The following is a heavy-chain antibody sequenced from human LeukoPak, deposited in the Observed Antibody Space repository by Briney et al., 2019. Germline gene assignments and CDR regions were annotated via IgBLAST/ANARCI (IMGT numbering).Heavy chain of an antibody. CDR3: ARDKERYDFWSGYSPDEYYYYGMDV. CDR2: ISAYNSNT. V-gene: IGHV1-18*01. D-gene: IGHD3-3*01. Sequence: GASVKVSCKASGYTFTSYGISWVRQAPGQGLEWMGWISAYNSNTNYAQKLQGRVTMTTDTSTSTAYMELRSLRSDDTAVYYCARDKERYDFWSGYSPDEYYYYGMDVWGQGTTVTVSS. J-gene: IGHJ6*02. CDR1: GYTFTSYG.